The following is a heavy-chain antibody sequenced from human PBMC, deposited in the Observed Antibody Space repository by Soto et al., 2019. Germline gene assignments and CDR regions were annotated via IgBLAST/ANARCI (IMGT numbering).Heavy chain of an antibody. Sequence: EVQLLESGGGLVQPGGSLRLSCAASGFTFSSYAMSWVRQAPGKGLEWVSAISGSGGSTYYADSVKGRFTISRDNSKNTLYLQMNSLRAEDTAVYYCAKEGFFHDYGDSCFDYWGQGTLVTVSS. CDR2: ISGSGGST. V-gene: IGHV3-23*01. D-gene: IGHD4-17*01. CDR3: AKEGFFHDYGDSCFDY. CDR1: GFTFSSYA. J-gene: IGHJ4*02.